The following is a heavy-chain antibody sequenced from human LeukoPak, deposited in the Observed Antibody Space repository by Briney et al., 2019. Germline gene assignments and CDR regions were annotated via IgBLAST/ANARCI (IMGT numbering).Heavy chain of an antibody. CDR3: ARRLDYGDPTTHYYYYGMDV. J-gene: IGHJ6*02. Sequence: PSETLSLTCTVSGGSISSYYWSWIRQPPGKGLEWIGYIYYSGSTNYNPSLKSRVTISVDTSKNQFSLKLSSVTAADTAVYYCARRLDYGDPTTHYYYYGMDVWGQGTTVTVSS. CDR1: GGSISSYY. V-gene: IGHV4-59*08. D-gene: IGHD4-17*01. CDR2: IYYSGST.